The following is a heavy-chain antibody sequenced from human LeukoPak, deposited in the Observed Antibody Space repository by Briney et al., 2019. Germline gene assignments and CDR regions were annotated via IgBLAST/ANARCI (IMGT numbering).Heavy chain of an antibody. J-gene: IGHJ3*02. D-gene: IGHD1-1*01. CDR1: GFTFSSHN. V-gene: IGHV3-21*01. Sequence: GGSLRLSCAASGFTFSSHNMNWVRQAPMKGLEWVSSIGTDGSYIYYADSVQGRFTISRDNAKNSLYLQMNSLTAEDTAVYYCARKMKTGDRVGTFDIWGQETMVTVSS. CDR3: ARKMKTGDRVGTFDI. CDR2: IGTDGSYI.